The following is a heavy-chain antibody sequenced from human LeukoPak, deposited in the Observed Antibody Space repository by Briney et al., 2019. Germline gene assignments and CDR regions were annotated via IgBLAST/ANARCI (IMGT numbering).Heavy chain of an antibody. J-gene: IGHJ3*01. D-gene: IGHD4-17*01. CDR2: ITANGGYT. Sequence: GSLRLSCAASAFSFSKFALIWVRQAPGKGLEWVSAITANGGYTLYADAVKGRFTVSRDNSKNTLYLQINSLRPEDTAMYYCAKDPNGDYIGAFDFWGQGTMVTVSS. CDR1: AFSFSKFA. CDR3: AKDPNGDYIGAFDF. V-gene: IGHV3-23*01.